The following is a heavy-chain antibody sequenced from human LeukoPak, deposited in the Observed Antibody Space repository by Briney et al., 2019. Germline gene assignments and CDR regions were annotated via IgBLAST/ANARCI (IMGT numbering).Heavy chain of an antibody. Sequence: TSETLSLTCTVSGYSISSSYYWSWIRQPPGKGLEWIGYIFHIGSTNYNPSLKSRVTISVDTSKNQFSLKLTSVTASATAVSYCARGGYYYGSGSLNWFDPWGQGTLVTVSS. CDR2: IFHIGST. V-gene: IGHV4-61*01. CDR1: GYSISSSYY. D-gene: IGHD3-10*01. CDR3: ARGGYYYGSGSLNWFDP. J-gene: IGHJ5*02.